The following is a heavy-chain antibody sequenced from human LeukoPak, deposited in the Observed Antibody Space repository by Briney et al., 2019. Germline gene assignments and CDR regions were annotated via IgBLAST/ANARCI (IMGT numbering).Heavy chain of an antibody. CDR2: MNPNSGNT. Sequence: ASVKVSCKASGYTFTSYGISWVRQATGQGLEWMGWMNPNSGNTGYAQKFQGRVTITRNTSISTAYMELSSLRSEDTAVYYCARGRARGVRGVIPREYYFDYWGQGTLVTVSS. V-gene: IGHV1-8*03. J-gene: IGHJ4*02. D-gene: IGHD3-10*01. CDR1: GYTFTSYG. CDR3: ARGRARGVRGVIPREYYFDY.